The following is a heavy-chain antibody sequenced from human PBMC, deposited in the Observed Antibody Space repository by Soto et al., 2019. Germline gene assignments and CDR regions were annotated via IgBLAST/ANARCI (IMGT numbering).Heavy chain of an antibody. J-gene: IGHJ5*02. CDR3: ARRGLYSSSWYSFPWFDP. CDR2: IYYSGST. V-gene: IGHV4-39*01. D-gene: IGHD6-13*01. Sequence: SETLSLTCTVSGGSISSSSYYWGWIRQPPGKGLEWIGSIYYSGSTYYNPSLKSRVTISVDTSKNQFSLKLSSVTAADTAVYYWARRGLYSSSWYSFPWFDPWGQGTLVTVSS. CDR1: GGSISSSSYY.